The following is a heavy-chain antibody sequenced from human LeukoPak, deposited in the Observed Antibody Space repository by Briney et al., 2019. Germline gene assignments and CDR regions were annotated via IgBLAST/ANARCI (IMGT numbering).Heavy chain of an antibody. CDR2: LSGSGVNT. Sequence: PGGSLRLSCAASGFTFSSYAMSWVRQARGKGLEWVSTLSGSGVNTYYADSVKGRFTISRDNSKNTLYLQMNSLRAEDTAVYYCAKDYFSGNWGQGTLVTVSS. CDR3: AKDYFSGN. CDR1: GFTFSSYA. D-gene: IGHD3-10*01. V-gene: IGHV3-23*01. J-gene: IGHJ4*02.